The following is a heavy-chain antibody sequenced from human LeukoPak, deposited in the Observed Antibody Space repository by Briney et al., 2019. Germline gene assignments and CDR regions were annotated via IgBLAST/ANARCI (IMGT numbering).Heavy chain of an antibody. CDR2: VCGSGGSA. D-gene: IGHD6-19*01. Sequence: GGSLRLSWAAAGFALSSYAMSWVRQAPGKGLKWVSGVCGSGGSAVYTDYVKGLLTSFTATSKSTLYLQMMSLSAEDADNSPCAKPRGSGWYGDFDYWGQGTQVTVSS. CDR1: GFALSSYA. V-gene: IGHV3-23*01. CDR3: AKPRGSGWYGDFDY. J-gene: IGHJ4*02.